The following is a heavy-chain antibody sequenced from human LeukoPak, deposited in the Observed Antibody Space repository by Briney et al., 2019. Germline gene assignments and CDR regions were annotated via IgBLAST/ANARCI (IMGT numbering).Heavy chain of an antibody. CDR2: IYSGGNT. CDR3: ARVVGANGWLDP. CDR1: GFTVSSNY. D-gene: IGHD4/OR15-4a*01. Sequence: PGGSLRLSCAASGFTVSSNYMTWVRQGPGKGLEWVSTIYSGGNTFYADSVKGRFTISRDNSKNPLHLQMNSLRAEDTALYYCARVVGANGWLDPWGQGTLVTVSS. J-gene: IGHJ5*02. V-gene: IGHV3-66*01.